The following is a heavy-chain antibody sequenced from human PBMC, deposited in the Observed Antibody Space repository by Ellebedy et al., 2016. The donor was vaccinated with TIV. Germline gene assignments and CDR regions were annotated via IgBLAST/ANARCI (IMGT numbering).Heavy chain of an antibody. CDR3: ARDQTGHTFEKGDSAFDI. CDR1: GGTFSNYA. V-gene: IGHV1-69*13. J-gene: IGHJ3*02. Sequence: AASVKVSCKASGGTFSNYAINWVRQARGQGLEWMGGNTPMFGAPIYAQKFQGRVTFTADASTNSAFMELTGLRSEDKALYYCARDQTGHTFEKGDSAFDIWGQGTMVTVSS. D-gene: IGHD1-14*01. CDR2: NTPMFGAP.